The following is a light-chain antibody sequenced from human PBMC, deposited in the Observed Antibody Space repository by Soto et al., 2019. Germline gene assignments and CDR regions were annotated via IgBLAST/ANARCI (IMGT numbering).Light chain of an antibody. CDR3: AAWDDSLRAWV. Sequence: QAVVTQPPSASGTPGQTVTISCSGGWYNIGKNLGYWYQHLPGTAPKLLIYMTNQRPSGVPDRFSGSKSGSSASLAVSGLRSEDEAVYYCAAWDDSLRAWVFGGGTTLTVL. V-gene: IGLV1-47*01. J-gene: IGLJ3*02. CDR2: MTN. CDR1: WYNIGKNL.